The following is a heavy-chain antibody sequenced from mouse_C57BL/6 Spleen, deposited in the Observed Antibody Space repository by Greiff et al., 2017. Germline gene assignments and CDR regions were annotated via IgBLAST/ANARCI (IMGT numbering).Heavy chain of an antibody. CDR3: ARKRGTNYYAMDY. CDR1: GYTFTGYW. Sequence: QFQLQQSGAELMKPGASVKLSCKATGYTFTGYWIEWVKQRPGHGLEWIGEILPGSGSTYYNAKFKGKATFTADTSSNTAYMQLGSLTTDGSAIYDCARKRGTNYYAMDYWGQGTSVTVSS. J-gene: IGHJ4*01. D-gene: IGHD3-3*01. CDR2: ILPGSGST. V-gene: IGHV1-9*01.